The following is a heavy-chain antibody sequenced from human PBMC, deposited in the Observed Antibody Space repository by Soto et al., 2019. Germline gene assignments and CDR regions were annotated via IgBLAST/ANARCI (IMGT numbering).Heavy chain of an antibody. CDR2: INHSGST. D-gene: IGHD3-9*01. CDR1: GGSFSGYY. J-gene: IGHJ5*02. CDR3: ARYYDILTGYYWFDP. V-gene: IGHV4-34*01. Sequence: SETLSLTCAVYGGSFSGYYWTWIRQPPGTGLEWIGEINHSGSTNYNPSLKSRVTISVDRSKNQFSLKLSSVTAADTAVYYCARYYDILTGYYWFDPWGQGTLVTVSS.